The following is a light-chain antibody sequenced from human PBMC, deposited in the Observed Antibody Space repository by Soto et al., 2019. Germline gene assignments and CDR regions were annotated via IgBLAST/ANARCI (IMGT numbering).Light chain of an antibody. Sequence: EIVLTQSPDTLSLSPGERATLSCRASQSVSSTYLAWYPKTPGQDTRLIIYGASSRDTGIPDRVSGSGSWTDVILTISRPEPEEWAVDVGQQYVRSPWTFGQGTKVDIK. CDR1: QSVSSTY. J-gene: IGKJ1*01. V-gene: IGKV3-20*01. CDR3: QQYVRSPWT. CDR2: GAS.